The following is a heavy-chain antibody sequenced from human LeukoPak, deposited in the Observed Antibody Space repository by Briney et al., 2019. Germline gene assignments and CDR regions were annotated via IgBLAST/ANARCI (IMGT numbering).Heavy chain of an antibody. D-gene: IGHD4-17*01. Sequence: SETLSLTCAVSTDSFSSHYWSWIRQPPGKGLEWIGYISYIGSTNYNPSLKSLVTISIDTSKNQFSLKLRSVTAADTAVYYCARDLITVTKGFDIWGQGKMVSVSS. CDR3: ARDLITVTKGFDI. CDR2: ISYIGST. V-gene: IGHV4-59*11. J-gene: IGHJ3*02. CDR1: TDSFSSHY.